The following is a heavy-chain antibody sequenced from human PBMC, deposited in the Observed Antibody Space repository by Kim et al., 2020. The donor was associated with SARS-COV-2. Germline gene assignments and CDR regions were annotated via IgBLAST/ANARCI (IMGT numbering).Heavy chain of an antibody. CDR2: AGTT. V-gene: IGHV3-49*02. J-gene: IGHJ4*02. Sequence: AGTTRYDASVKGRFTISRDDSKSIAYLQMNSLKTEDTAVYYCTRLPFDYWGQGPLVTVS. CDR3: TRLPFDY.